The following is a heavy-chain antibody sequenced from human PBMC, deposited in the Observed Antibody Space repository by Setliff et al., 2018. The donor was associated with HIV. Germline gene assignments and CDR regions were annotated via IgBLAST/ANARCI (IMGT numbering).Heavy chain of an antibody. V-gene: IGHV1-69*13. CDR2: IIPIFGTA. Sequence: ASVKVSCKASGGTFSSYAISWVRQAPGQGLEWMGGIIPIFGTANYAQKFQGRVTITADESTSTAYMELSSLRSEDTAVYYCARDRSNYVGLDAFDIWGQGTMVTV. D-gene: IGHD4-4*01. CDR1: GGTFSSYA. J-gene: IGHJ3*02. CDR3: ARDRSNYVGLDAFDI.